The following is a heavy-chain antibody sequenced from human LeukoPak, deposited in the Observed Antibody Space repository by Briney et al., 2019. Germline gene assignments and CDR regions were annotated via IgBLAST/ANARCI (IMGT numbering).Heavy chain of an antibody. J-gene: IGHJ4*02. V-gene: IGHV4-34*01. D-gene: IGHD3-3*01. CDR3: ARGDYDFWSGYSPNYYFDY. CDR1: GGSFSGYY. Sequence: PSETLSLTCAVYGGSFSGYYWSWIRQPPGKGLEWIGEINHSGSTNYNPSLKSRVTISVDTSKNQFSLKLSSVTAADTAVYYCARGDYDFWSGYSPNYYFDYWGQGTLVTVSS. CDR2: INHSGST.